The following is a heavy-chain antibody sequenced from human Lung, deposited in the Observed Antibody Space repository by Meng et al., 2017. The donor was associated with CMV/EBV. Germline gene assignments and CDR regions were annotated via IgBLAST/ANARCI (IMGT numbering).Heavy chain of an antibody. CDR2: TYYRSKWYH. CDR1: GDIVSSNWAA. Sequence: VTPSQPPSLTCASRGDIVSSNWAAWHCIRQSPSRGLEGRGRTYYRSKWYHEYAVSVKSRITISPDTPKNQFSLQLNSMTPEDTAVYYCARGINGGCGDWGQGTLVTVSS. V-gene: IGHV6-1*01. J-gene: IGHJ4*02. D-gene: IGHD4-23*01. CDR3: ARGINGGCGD.